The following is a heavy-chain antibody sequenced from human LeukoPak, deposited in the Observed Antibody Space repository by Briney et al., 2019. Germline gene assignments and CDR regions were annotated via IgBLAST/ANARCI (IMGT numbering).Heavy chain of an antibody. Sequence: PSETLSLTCTVSGYSISSGYYWGWIRQPPGKGLEWIGSIYHSGSTNYNPSLKSRVTISVDTSKNQFSLKLSSVTAADTAVYYCARGLTIDITMVRGAPSDYWGQGTLVTVSS. CDR1: GYSISSGYY. CDR2: IYHSGST. CDR3: ARGLTIDITMVRGAPSDY. D-gene: IGHD3-10*01. J-gene: IGHJ4*02. V-gene: IGHV4-38-2*02.